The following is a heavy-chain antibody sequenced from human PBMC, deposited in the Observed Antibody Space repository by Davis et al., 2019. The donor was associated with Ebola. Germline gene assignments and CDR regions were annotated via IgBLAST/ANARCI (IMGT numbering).Heavy chain of an antibody. J-gene: IGHJ6*03. CDR3: ARCRTLGSYYYMDV. Sequence: GESLKISCKGSGYMFSAYWIGWVRQMPGKGLEWMGIIYAGDSDTRYSPSFQGQVTIAADKSINTAYLQWSSLKASHTAVYYCARCRTLGSYYYMDVWGNGTSVTVSS. V-gene: IGHV5-51*06. D-gene: IGHD3-10*01. CDR2: IYAGDSDT. CDR1: GYMFSAYW.